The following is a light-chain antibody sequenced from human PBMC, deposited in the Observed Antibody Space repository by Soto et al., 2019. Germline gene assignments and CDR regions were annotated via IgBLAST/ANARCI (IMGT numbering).Light chain of an antibody. CDR3: QQYGSSPLT. V-gene: IGKV3-20*01. Sequence: EIVLTQSPGTLSLSPGERATLSCRASQSVSSSYLAWYQQKPGQPPRLLIYDASSRATGIPDRFSGSGSGTDFTLTISILEPEDFAVYYCQQYGSSPLTFGQGTRLAI. J-gene: IGKJ5*01. CDR2: DAS. CDR1: QSVSSSY.